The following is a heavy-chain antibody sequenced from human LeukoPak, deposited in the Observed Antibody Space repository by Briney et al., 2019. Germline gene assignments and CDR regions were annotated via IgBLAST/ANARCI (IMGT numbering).Heavy chain of an antibody. CDR1: GFTVSNNY. V-gene: IGHV3-23*01. CDR3: ARERSFDY. CDR2: VSGSGGST. Sequence: PGGCLRLYCAASGFTVSNNYMTWVRQAPGKGLEWVSAVSGSGGSTYYADSVKGRFTVSRDNSKDTLYLQMNSLRAEDPAVYYCARERSFDYWGQGTLVTVSS. J-gene: IGHJ4*02.